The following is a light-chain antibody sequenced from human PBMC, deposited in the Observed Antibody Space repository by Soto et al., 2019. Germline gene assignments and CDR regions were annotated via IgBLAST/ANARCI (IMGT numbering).Light chain of an antibody. CDR3: SSYAGRSSVL. V-gene: IGLV2-8*01. CDR1: SSDVGGYYY. Sequence: QSALTQPPSASGSPGQSVTISCTGMSSDVGGYYYVSWYQQHPGKATKLMIYEVTKRPSGLPDRFSANKSANTAPPTVCGLQAEDEADYCCSSYAGRSSVLFGGGTKLTVL. J-gene: IGLJ2*01. CDR2: EVT.